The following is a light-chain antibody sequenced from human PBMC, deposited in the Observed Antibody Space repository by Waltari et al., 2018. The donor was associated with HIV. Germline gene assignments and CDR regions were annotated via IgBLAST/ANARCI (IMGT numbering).Light chain of an antibody. CDR3: QQYHNWPYT. V-gene: IGKV3-15*01. CDR1: QRVNTN. J-gene: IGKJ2*01. Sequence: EIVMTQSPGTLSLSPGERATLSCRASQRVNTNLAWDQQKVGQAPRLIIYDASTGASGVPPRFSGSGSGTYFTLTISGLQSEDFAVYYCQQYHNWPYTFGQGTTLEIK. CDR2: DAS.